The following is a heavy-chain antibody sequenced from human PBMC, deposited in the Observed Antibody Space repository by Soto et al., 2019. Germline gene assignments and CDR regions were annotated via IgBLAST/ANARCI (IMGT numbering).Heavy chain of an antibody. Sequence: SETLSLTCAVYGGSFSGYYWSWIRQPPGKGLEWIGEINHSGSTNYNPSLKSRVTISVDTSKNQFSLKLSSVTAADTAVYYCARGLKYYYGSGSYYNVFGYWGQGTLVTVSS. V-gene: IGHV4-34*01. D-gene: IGHD3-10*01. CDR2: INHSGST. J-gene: IGHJ4*02. CDR1: GGSFSGYY. CDR3: ARGLKYYYGSGSYYNVFGY.